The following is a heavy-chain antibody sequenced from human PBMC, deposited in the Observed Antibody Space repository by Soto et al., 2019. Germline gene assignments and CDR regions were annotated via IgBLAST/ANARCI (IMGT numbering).Heavy chain of an antibody. J-gene: IGHJ4*02. D-gene: IGHD4-17*01. V-gene: IGHV1-2*04. CDR1: GYTFTTYY. Sequence: GPSVKVSCKASGYTFTTYYINWVRQAPGQGLEWMGWINPNTGATNYAQKFQGWVTLTRDTSVTTAYMEVSRLTSGDTAVYFCARSVTTHLAADFWGQGTLVTVSS. CDR3: ARSVTTHLAADF. CDR2: INPNTGAT.